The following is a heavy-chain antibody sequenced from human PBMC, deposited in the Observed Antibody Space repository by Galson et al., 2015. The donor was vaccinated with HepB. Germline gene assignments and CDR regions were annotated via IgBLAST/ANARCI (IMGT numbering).Heavy chain of an antibody. D-gene: IGHD2-15*01. J-gene: IGHJ6*02. CDR3: ADMCGGDTCFSGYHYYGMDV. Sequence: SLRLSCAASGTAFSGYGLSWVRQAPGKGLEWVSTISSGAGRAYYTDSVKGRFTISRDNSKNTLFLQMNSLRAEDTAVYYCADMCGGDTCFSGYHYYGMDVWGRGTTVTVSS. CDR2: ISSGAGRA. CDR1: GTAFSGYG. V-gene: IGHV3-23*01.